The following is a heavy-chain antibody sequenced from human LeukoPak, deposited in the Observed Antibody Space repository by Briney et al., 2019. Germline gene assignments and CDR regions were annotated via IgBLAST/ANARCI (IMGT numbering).Heavy chain of an antibody. V-gene: IGHV3-21*01. CDR3: ARGRGSDYSNYVSYYYYYMDV. Sequence: GGSLRLSCAASGFTFRGYAMSWVRQAPGKGLEWVSSISSSSSYIYYADSVKGRFTISRDNAKNSLYLQMNSLRAEDTAVYYCARGRGSDYSNYVSYYYYYMDVWGKGTTVTVSS. J-gene: IGHJ6*03. D-gene: IGHD4-11*01. CDR1: GFTFRGYA. CDR2: ISSSSSYI.